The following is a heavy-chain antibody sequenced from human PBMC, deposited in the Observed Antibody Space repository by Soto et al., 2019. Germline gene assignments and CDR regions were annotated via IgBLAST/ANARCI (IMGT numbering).Heavy chain of an antibody. CDR2: IKQDGSEK. Sequence: GGSLRLSCAASGFTFSSYWMSWVRQAPGKGLEWVANIKQDGSEKYYVDSVKGRFTISRDNAKNSLYLQMNSLRAEDTAVYYCARDPTAYQYYYDSSGYYYFDYWGQGTLVTVSS. D-gene: IGHD3-22*01. V-gene: IGHV3-7*05. CDR1: GFTFSSYW. J-gene: IGHJ4*02. CDR3: ARDPTAYQYYYDSSGYYYFDY.